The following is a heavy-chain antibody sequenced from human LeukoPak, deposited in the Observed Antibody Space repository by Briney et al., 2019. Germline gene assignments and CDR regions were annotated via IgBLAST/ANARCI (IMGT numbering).Heavy chain of an antibody. CDR1: GYSFTTYW. J-gene: IGHJ3*02. CDR2: IYPGDSDT. CDR3: ARLNAYAFET. Sequence: GESLQISCKGSGYSFTTYWIGWVRQMPGRGLEWMGIIYPGDSDTRYSPSFQGQVTLSADKSITTAYLQWSSLKASDTAMYFCARLNAYAFETWGQGTMVTVSS. V-gene: IGHV5-51*01.